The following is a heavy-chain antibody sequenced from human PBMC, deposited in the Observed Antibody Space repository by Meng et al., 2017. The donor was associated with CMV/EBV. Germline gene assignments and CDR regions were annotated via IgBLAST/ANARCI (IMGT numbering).Heavy chain of an antibody. CDR1: GGSISSSSYY. V-gene: IGHV4-39*07. J-gene: IGHJ6*02. D-gene: IGHD6-6*01. CDR3: ARDNGARPRRPYYYYGMDV. Sequence: SETLSLTCTVPGGSISSSSYYWGWIRQPPGKGLEWIGSIYYSGSTYYNPSLMSRVTISVDTSKNQFSLKLSSVTAADTAVYYCARDNGARPRRPYYYYGMDVWGQGTTVTVSS. CDR2: IYYSGST.